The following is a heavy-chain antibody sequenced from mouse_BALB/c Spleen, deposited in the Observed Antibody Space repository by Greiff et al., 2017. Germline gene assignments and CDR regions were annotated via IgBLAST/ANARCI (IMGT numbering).Heavy chain of an antibody. CDR3: TRENYFYFDY. Sequence: EVQGVESGGGLVQPGGSMKLSCVASGFTFSNYWMNWVRQSPEKGLEWVAEIRLKSNNYATHYAESVKGRFTISRDDSKSSVYLQMNNLRAEDTGIYYCTRENYFYFDYWGQGTTLTVSS. J-gene: IGHJ2*01. CDR1: GFTFSNYW. CDR2: IRLKSNNYAT. D-gene: IGHD1-1*01. V-gene: IGHV6-6*02.